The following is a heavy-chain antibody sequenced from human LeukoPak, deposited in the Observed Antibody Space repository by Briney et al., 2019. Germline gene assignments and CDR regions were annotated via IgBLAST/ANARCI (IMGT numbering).Heavy chain of an antibody. CDR2: ISSSGSTI. J-gene: IGHJ4*02. Sequence: PGGSLRLSCAASGFTFSSYEMNWVRQAPGKGLEWVSYISSSGSTIYYADSVKGRFTISRDNAKNSLYLQMNSLRAEDTAVYYCARGVQGGYCSGGSCYSPLNYFDYWGQGTLVTVSS. CDR1: GFTFSSYE. D-gene: IGHD2-15*01. CDR3: ARGVQGGYCSGGSCYSPLNYFDY. V-gene: IGHV3-48*03.